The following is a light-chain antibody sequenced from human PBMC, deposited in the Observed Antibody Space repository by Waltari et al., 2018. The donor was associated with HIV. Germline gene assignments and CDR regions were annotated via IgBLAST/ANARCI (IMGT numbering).Light chain of an antibody. CDR2: EVN. J-gene: IGLJ3*02. Sequence: QSALTQPASVSGSPGQSITLSCTGTSRDVGSYNLVSWYQQHPGKAPKVMIYEVNKRPSGVSNRFSGSKSGNTASLTISGLQAEDEAEYYCCSYAGSGTLTVFGGGTRLTVL. V-gene: IGLV2-23*02. CDR3: CSYAGSGTLTV. CDR1: SRDVGSYNL.